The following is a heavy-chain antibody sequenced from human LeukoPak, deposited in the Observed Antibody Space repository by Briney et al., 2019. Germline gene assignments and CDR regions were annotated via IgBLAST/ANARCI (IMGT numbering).Heavy chain of an antibody. CDR2: INHSRST. D-gene: IGHD6-13*01. J-gene: IGHJ4*02. CDR1: GGSFSGYY. CDR3: ARDSSRRGRTAGY. Sequence: SETLSLTCAVYGGSFSGYYWSWIRQPPGKGLEWIGEINHSRSTNYNPSLKSRVTISVDTSKNQFSLKLSSVTAADTAVYYCARDSSRRGRTAGYWGQGTLVTVSS. V-gene: IGHV4-34*01.